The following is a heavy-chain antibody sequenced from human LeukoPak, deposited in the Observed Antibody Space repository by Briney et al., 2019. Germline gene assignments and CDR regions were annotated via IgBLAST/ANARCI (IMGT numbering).Heavy chain of an antibody. CDR3: ARWGYYSNYDY. CDR2: ICSNGGCT. Sequence: GGSLRLSCAASGFTFSTFAMHWVRQAPGEQLEYVSAICSNGGCTYYANSVKGRFTISRDNSKNTLYLQMGSLRAEDMDVYYCARWGYYSNYDYWGQGTLVTVSS. CDR1: GFTFSTFA. J-gene: IGHJ4*02. V-gene: IGHV3-64*01. D-gene: IGHD4-11*01.